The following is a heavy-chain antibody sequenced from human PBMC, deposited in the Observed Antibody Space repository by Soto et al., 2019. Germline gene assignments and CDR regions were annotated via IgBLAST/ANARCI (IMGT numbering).Heavy chain of an antibody. Sequence: PSETLSLTCAVSGGSISSGGHSWSWIRQPPGKGLEWIGYIYHSGSSYYNPSLESRITLSVERSKNQFSLKLRSVTAADTAVYYCARGGSGYYDISGYYPLDCWGQGTLVTVSS. CDR2: IYHSGSS. D-gene: IGHD3-22*01. V-gene: IGHV4-30-2*01. J-gene: IGHJ4*02. CDR1: GGSISSGGHS. CDR3: ARGGSGYYDISGYYPLDC.